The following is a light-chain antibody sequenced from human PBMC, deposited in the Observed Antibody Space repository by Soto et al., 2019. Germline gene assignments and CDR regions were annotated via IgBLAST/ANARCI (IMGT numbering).Light chain of an antibody. CDR3: QQRSNFIT. Sequence: EIVLTQSPATLSLSPGERGTLSCRASESVTDYLAWYQQKPGQAPRLLVSDASNRATGIPARFSGSGSGTDFTLTISSLEPEDFAVYYCQQRSNFITFGQGTRLEV. CDR2: DAS. J-gene: IGKJ5*01. CDR1: ESVTDY. V-gene: IGKV3-11*01.